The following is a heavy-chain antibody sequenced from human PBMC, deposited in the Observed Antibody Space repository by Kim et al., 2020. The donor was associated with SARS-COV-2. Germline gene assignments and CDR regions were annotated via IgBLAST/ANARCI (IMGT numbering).Heavy chain of an antibody. D-gene: IGHD3-16*01. CDR2: IYSGGST. CDR3: AREANTPHYGMDV. Sequence: GGSLRLSCAASGFTVSSNYMSWVRQAPGKGLEWVSVIYSGGSTYYADSVKGRFTISRDNSKNTLYLQMNSLRAEDTAVYYCAREANTPHYGMDVWGQGTTVTVSS. CDR1: GFTVSSNY. V-gene: IGHV3-53*01. J-gene: IGHJ6*02.